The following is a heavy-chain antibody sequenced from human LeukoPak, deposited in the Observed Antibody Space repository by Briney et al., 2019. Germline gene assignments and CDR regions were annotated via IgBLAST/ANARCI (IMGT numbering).Heavy chain of an antibody. J-gene: IGHJ1*01. Sequence: GGSLRLSCAASGFTFSTYAMSWVRQAPGKGLEWGSVFSGSGGSTYYADSVKGRFTISRDNSKNTLYLQMNSLRAEDTAVYYCAKGSGRNYDILTGYYGAEYFQHWGQGTLVTVSS. D-gene: IGHD3-9*01. CDR1: GFTFSTYA. CDR2: FSGSGGST. V-gene: IGHV3-23*01. CDR3: AKGSGRNYDILTGYYGAEYFQH.